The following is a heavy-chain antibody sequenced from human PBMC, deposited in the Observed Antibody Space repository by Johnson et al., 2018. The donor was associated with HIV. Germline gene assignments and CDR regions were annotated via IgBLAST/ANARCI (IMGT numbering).Heavy chain of an antibody. D-gene: IGHD6-13*01. CDR3: AKDIEGSSWWTPHDPDDAFDI. J-gene: IGHJ3*02. CDR2: ISYDGSNK. V-gene: IGHV3-30*18. CDR1: GFTFSSYG. Sequence: QVQLVESGGGVVQPGRSLRLSCAASGFTFSSYGMHWVRQAPGKGLEWVAVISYDGSNKYYADSVKGRFTISRDNSKNTLYLQMNSLRAEDTAVYYCAKDIEGSSWWTPHDPDDAFDIWGQGTMVTVSS.